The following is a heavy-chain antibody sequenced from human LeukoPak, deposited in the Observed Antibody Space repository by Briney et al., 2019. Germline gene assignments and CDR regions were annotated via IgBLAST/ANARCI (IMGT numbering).Heavy chain of an antibody. CDR1: GGTFSSYA. D-gene: IGHD3-22*01. CDR2: IIPIFGTA. CDR3: ARRQTYYYDSSGHNWFDP. V-gene: IGHV1-69*13. J-gene: IGHJ5*02. Sequence: SVKVSCRASGGTFSSYAISWVRQAPGQGLEWMGGIIPIFGTANYAQKFQGRVTITADESTSTAYMELSSLRSEDTAVYYCARRQTYYYDSSGHNWFDPWGQGTLVTVSS.